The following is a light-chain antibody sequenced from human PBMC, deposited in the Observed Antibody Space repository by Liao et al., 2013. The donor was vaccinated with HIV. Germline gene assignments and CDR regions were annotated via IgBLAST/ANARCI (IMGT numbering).Light chain of an antibody. CDR1: NIGSKT. J-gene: IGLJ3*02. CDR2: FDS. Sequence: SYELTQPPSVSVAPGKTARIPCGGNNIGSKTVHWYQQKPGQAPVLVIYFDSDRPSGIPERFSGSNSGNTATLTISGTQAMDEADYYCQAWDSSTGVFGGGTKLTVL. CDR3: QAWDSSTGV. V-gene: IGLV3-21*01.